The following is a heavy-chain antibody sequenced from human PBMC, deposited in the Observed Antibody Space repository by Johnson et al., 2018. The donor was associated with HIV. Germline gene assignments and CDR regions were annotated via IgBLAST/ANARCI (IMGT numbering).Heavy chain of an antibody. V-gene: IGHV3-30-3*01. D-gene: IGHD5-24*01. CDR1: GFTFSSYA. CDR3: ARDGDEFGDGYNPTEI. J-gene: IGHJ3*02. CDR2: ISYDGSNK. Sequence: VQLMESGGGVVQPGRSLRLSCAASGFTFSSYAMHWVRQAPGKGLEWVAVISYDGSNKYYGDSVKGRFTISRDNSKNTLYLQMNSLRAEDTAVYYCARDGDEFGDGYNPTEIWGQGTMVTVSS.